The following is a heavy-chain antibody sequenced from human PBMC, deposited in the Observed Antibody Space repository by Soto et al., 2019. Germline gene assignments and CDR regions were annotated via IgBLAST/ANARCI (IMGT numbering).Heavy chain of an antibody. J-gene: IGHJ3*02. D-gene: IGHD6-19*01. CDR2: IYYRESP. Sequence: QVHLQQSGPGLVKPSETLSLTCTVSGGSISSDDWSWIRQPPGQGLEWIGFIYYRESPNYNPSPTSRVTITVDTDKNKFSLKLSSVTAADTAVYDCARPYSTGWYSAFDIWGQGTLVTVSS. CDR3: ARPYSTGWYSAFDI. V-gene: IGHV4-59*08. CDR1: GGSISSDD.